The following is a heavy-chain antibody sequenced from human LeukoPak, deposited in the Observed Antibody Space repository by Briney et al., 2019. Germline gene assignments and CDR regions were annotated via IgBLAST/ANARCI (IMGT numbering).Heavy chain of an antibody. CDR2: INAGNGNT. V-gene: IGHV1-3*01. CDR3: ARDLSGSYYLDAFDI. Sequence: ASVKVSCKASGYTFTSYAMHWVRQAPGQRLEWMGWINAGNGNTKYSQEFQGRVTMTTDTSTSTAYMELRSLRSDDTAVYYCARDLSGSYYLDAFDIWGQGTMVTVSS. J-gene: IGHJ3*02. D-gene: IGHD1-26*01. CDR1: GYTFTSYA.